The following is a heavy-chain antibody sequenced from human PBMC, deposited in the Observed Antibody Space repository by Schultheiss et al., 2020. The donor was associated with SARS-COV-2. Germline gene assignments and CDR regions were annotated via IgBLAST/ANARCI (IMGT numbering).Heavy chain of an antibody. CDR3: ARDGLGELSLYDYYYMDV. J-gene: IGHJ6*03. CDR2: ISSSSSTI. Sequence: GGSLRLSCAASGFTFSSYSMNWVRQAPGKGLEWVSYISSSSSTIYYADSVKGRFTISRDNAKNSLYLQMNSLRAEDTAVYYCARDGLGELSLYDYYYMDVWGKGTTVTVSS. V-gene: IGHV3-48*01. CDR1: GFTFSSYS. D-gene: IGHD3-16*02.